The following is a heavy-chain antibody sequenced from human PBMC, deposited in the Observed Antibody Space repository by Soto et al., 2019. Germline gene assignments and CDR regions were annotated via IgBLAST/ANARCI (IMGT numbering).Heavy chain of an antibody. J-gene: IGHJ4*02. CDR1: GGSFHNFF. D-gene: IGHD4-17*01. Sequence: SETLSLTCNLSGGSFHNFFLLCIRQPPGKGLDWVGHVHYSGSTTYSPSLNSRATISLDTSKSQLSLPLRCATAADTAMYFCARGVDYYATSGDFRFDSWGQGIPVT. CDR2: VHYSGST. CDR3: ARGVDYYATSGDFRFDS. V-gene: IGHV4-59*01.